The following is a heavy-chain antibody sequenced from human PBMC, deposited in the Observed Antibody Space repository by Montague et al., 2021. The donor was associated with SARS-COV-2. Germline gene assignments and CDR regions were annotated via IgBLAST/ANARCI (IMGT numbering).Heavy chain of an antibody. Sequence: SETLSLTCTVSGGSITNNIDYWAWLRQPPGKGLEWIGSIYYTGNTYYNPSLKSRVTISVVTSKNHFTLKLSSVIAAETAVYYCARLKRYFDSSGSPSAFDFWGQGTKVTVSS. CDR1: GGSITNNIDY. CDR3: ARLKRYFDSSGSPSAFDF. CDR2: IYYTGNT. J-gene: IGHJ3*01. V-gene: IGHV4-39*02. D-gene: IGHD3-22*01.